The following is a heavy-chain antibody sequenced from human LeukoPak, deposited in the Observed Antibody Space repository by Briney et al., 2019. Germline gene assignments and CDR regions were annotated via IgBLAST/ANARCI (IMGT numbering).Heavy chain of an antibody. CDR2: INSDGSST. Sequence: GGSLRLSCAASGFTFSSYWMHWVRQAPGKGLVWVSRINSDGSSTSYADSVRGRFTISRDNAKNTLYLQMNSLRAEDTAVYYCARAVAVADTIHFDYWGQGTLVTVSS. CDR3: ARAVAVADTIHFDY. J-gene: IGHJ4*02. CDR1: GFTFSSYW. V-gene: IGHV3-74*01. D-gene: IGHD6-19*01.